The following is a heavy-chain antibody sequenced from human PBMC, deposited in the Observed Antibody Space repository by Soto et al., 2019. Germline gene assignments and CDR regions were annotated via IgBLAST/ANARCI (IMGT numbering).Heavy chain of an antibody. CDR2: IYYSGST. V-gene: IGHV4-59*01. CDR3: AREGGYYYDSSGYYPD. D-gene: IGHD3-22*01. Sequence: QVQLQESGPGLVKPSETLSLTCTVSGSSISSYYWSWIRQPPGKGLEWIGYIYYSGSTNYNPSLKSRVTISVDTSKNQFSLKLSSVNAADTAVYYCAREGGYYYDSSGYYPDWGQGTLVTVSS. J-gene: IGHJ4*02. CDR1: GSSISSYY.